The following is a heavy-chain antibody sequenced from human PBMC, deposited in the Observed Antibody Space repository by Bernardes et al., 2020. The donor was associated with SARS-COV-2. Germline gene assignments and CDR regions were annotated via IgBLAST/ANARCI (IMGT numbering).Heavy chain of an antibody. J-gene: IGHJ6*02. Sequence: GSLRLSCAAAGFTFSSYWMSWVHQAPGKGLEWVANIKQDGSEKYYVDSVKGRFTISRDNAKNSLYLQMNSLRAEDTAVYYCARDRGSYSSSWYYYYGMDVWRQGTTVTVSS. D-gene: IGHD6-13*01. CDR3: ARDRGSYSSSWYYYYGMDV. CDR1: GFTFSSYW. V-gene: IGHV3-7*01. CDR2: IKQDGSEK.